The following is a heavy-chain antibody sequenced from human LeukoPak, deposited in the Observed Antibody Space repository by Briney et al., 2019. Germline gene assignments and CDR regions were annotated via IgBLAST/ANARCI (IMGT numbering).Heavy chain of an antibody. CDR1: GFTFSSYD. CDR3: AEGAAGGYAPFDY. V-gene: IGHV3-23*01. Sequence: PGGSLRLSCAASGFTFSSYDMNWVRQAPGKGLEWVSRISGGGGATYYADSVKGRFTISRDNSKNTLLLQMNSLRAEDTAVYYCAEGAAGGYAPFDYWGQGTLVTVSS. D-gene: IGHD3-16*01. CDR2: ISGGGGAT. J-gene: IGHJ4*02.